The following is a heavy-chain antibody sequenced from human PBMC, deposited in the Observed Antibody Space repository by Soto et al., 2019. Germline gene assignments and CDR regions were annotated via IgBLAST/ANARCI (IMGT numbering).Heavy chain of an antibody. CDR3: AREDDGGDSFDV. CDR1: GGSINSDYYH. J-gene: IGHJ6*02. Sequence: QVQLVESGPGLVKPSQTLSLTCTVSGGSINSDYYHWTWIRQSPGKGLEWIGYIHHSGAILYNPSFKSRLAISVDTSKNQFSLHLSSVTDTDTAVYFCAREDDGGDSFDVWGQGTTVTVSS. D-gene: IGHD2-21*02. CDR2: IHHSGAI. V-gene: IGHV4-30-4*08.